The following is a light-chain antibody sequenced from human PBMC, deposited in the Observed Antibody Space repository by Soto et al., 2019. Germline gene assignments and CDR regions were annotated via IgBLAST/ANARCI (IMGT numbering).Light chain of an antibody. V-gene: IGKV3-11*01. Sequence: ILLTQSPAILSLSPGEKATLSCTASQSVDSYMAWYQQRPGQPPRLLIHDTSHRASGVPARFRGSGSGTDFTLTITSLEPEDFAVYFCQQRRNWVSFGPGTRV. J-gene: IGKJ3*01. CDR2: DTS. CDR3: QQRRNWVS. CDR1: QSVDSY.